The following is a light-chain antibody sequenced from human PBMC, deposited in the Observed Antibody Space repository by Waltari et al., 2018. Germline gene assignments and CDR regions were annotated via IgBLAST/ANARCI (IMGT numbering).Light chain of an antibody. CDR1: SGHSSNV. CDR2: VNSDGSH. Sequence: QLVLTQSPSASAPLGASVKLTCPLRSGHSSNVIPRPQQRPEKGTRHLMRVNSDGSHSRGDEIPDRFSGSSSGAERYLTISSLQSEDEADYYCQTGGHGTWVFGGGTKLTVL. CDR3: QTGGHGTWV. V-gene: IGLV4-69*01. J-gene: IGLJ3*02.